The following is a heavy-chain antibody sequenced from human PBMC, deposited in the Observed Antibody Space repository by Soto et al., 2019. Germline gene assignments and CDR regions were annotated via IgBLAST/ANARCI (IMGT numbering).Heavy chain of an antibody. J-gene: IGHJ4*02. Sequence: QVKLVQSGAEVKKPGASVKVSCKASGYTFISYGISWVGQAPGQGREWMGWISAYNGNTNNAQKLKGRVTMTTDTSTNTAYMELRSLRSDDTAVYYCARDFRAGIYYGSASSIDYWGQGTLVTVSS. CDR3: ARDFRAGIYYGSASSIDY. CDR1: GYTFISYG. D-gene: IGHD3-10*01. CDR2: ISAYNGNT. V-gene: IGHV1-18*01.